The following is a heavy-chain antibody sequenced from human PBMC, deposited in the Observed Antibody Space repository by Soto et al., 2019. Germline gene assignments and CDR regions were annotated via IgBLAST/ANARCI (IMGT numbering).Heavy chain of an antibody. CDR2: ISAYNGNT. Sequence: QDQLVQSGVEVKKPGASVKVSCKASGYSFTNYGITWVRQAPGQGFEWMGWISAYNGNTNYAQKFQGRVTLTTDASTSTAYLELRGLRSGATAVYYCARDRGVAPPVAGNTHYYYYMDVWGKGTTVTVSS. CDR1: GYSFTNYG. J-gene: IGHJ6*03. D-gene: IGHD6-19*01. V-gene: IGHV1-18*01. CDR3: ARDRGVAPPVAGNTHYYYYMDV.